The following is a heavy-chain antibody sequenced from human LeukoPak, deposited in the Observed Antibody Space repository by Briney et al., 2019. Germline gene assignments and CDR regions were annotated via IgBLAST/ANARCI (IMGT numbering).Heavy chain of an antibody. CDR3: ARMGGYSGYATH. V-gene: IGHV4-59*08. Sequence: SETLSLTCTVSGGSISSYYCSWIRQPPGKGLEWIGYILYSGTTNSNPSLKSRVNISLDTSNNQISLKLTSVTAADTAVYFCARMGGYSGYATHWGQGILVTVSS. J-gene: IGHJ4*02. CDR2: ILYSGTT. CDR1: GGSISSYY. D-gene: IGHD5-12*01.